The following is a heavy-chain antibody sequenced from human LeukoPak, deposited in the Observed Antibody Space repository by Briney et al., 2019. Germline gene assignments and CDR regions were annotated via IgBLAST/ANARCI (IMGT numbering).Heavy chain of an antibody. CDR2: ISWEGDST. D-gene: IGHD3-22*01. V-gene: IGHV3-43D*04. CDR3: AKGGPSYDSSGYYGY. J-gene: IGHJ4*02. Sequence: GGSLRLSCVASGFTFDNHVMNWVRQAPGKGLEWVSLISWEGDSTYYADSVKGRFTISRDNAKNSLYLQMNSLRAEDTALYYCAKGGPSYDSSGYYGYWGQGTLVTVSS. CDR1: GFTFDNHV.